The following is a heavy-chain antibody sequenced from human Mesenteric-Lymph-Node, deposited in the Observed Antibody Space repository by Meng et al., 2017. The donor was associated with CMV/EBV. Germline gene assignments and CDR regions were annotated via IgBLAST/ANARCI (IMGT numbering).Heavy chain of an antibody. CDR3: ARHVQRYFDFLLPYFDS. Sequence: ITFSSYGIDWVRQAPGKGLEWVAFIRYDGSNKYYADSVKGRFTISRDNSKNTLYLQMNSLRAEDTAVYYCARHVQRYFDFLLPYFDSWGRGTLVTVSS. CDR2: IRYDGSNK. V-gene: IGHV3-30*02. CDR1: ITFSSYG. J-gene: IGHJ4*02. D-gene: IGHD3-9*01.